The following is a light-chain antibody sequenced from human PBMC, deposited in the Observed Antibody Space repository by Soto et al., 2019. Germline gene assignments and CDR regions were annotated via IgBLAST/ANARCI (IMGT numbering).Light chain of an antibody. Sequence: QSALTQPASVSGSPGQSITISCTGTSSDVGSYNLVSWYQQHPGKAPKLMIYEGSKRPSGVSNRFSGSKSGNTASLTISGLQAEDDAYYYCCSYAGSSTYVFGTGTKLTVL. J-gene: IGLJ1*01. V-gene: IGLV2-23*01. CDR2: EGS. CDR1: SSDVGSYNL. CDR3: CSYAGSSTYV.